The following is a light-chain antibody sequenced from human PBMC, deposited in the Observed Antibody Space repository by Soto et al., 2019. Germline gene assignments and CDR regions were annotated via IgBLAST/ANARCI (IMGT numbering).Light chain of an antibody. CDR1: SSDVGGYNY. V-gene: IGLV2-11*01. CDR3: CSYAGNTLVV. CDR2: DVS. J-gene: IGLJ2*01. Sequence: QSVLTQPRSVSGSPGQSVTISCTGTSSDVGGYNYVSWYQQNPGKAPKLMNYDVSKRPSGVSDRFSGSKSANTASLIISGLQAEDEADYYCCSYAGNTLVVFGGGTKLTVL.